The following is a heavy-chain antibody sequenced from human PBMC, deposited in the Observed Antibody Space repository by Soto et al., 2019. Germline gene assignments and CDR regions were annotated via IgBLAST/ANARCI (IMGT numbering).Heavy chain of an antibody. Sequence: QVLRVQFGAEMKQPGSSVGVSCRASEDSLPNYAFTWVRQPPGKGPGWLGGIILALGTPHYSQRFQGRLTITADESSSTVYMELGSLRLDDTAVYYCGRYCTNTKCRGGYYLDLWGQGTLLTVSS. J-gene: IGHJ5*02. V-gene: IGHV1-69*01. CDR1: EDSLPNYA. CDR2: IILALGTP. CDR3: GRYCTNTKCRGGYYLDL. D-gene: IGHD2-8*01.